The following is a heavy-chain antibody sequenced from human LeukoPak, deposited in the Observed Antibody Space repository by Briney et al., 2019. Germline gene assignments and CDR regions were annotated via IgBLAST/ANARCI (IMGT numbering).Heavy chain of an antibody. D-gene: IGHD2-2*01. J-gene: IGHJ4*02. CDR3: VRLAQCVGSSCFAVHF. CDR1: GGSFSGYY. V-gene: IGHV4-34*01. CDR2: INHSGST. Sequence: SETLSLTCAVYGGSFSGYYWSWIRQPPGKGLEWIGEINHSGSTNYNPSLQSRVTLSADTSNNQSSLRLTSVTAADTAVYYCVRLAQCVGSSCFAVHFWGQGTLVHVS.